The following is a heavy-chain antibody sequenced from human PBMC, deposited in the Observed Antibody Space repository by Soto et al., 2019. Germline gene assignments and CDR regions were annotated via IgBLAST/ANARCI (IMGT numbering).Heavy chain of an antibody. Sequence: QVQLQESGPGLVKPSGTLSLTCAVSGGSISSSNWWSWVRQPTGKGLEWIGEIYHSGNTNYNPSLKSRVTMAVDKSRNQFSLKLSSVTAAATAVYYCARRWGEGRVDYWGQGTLVTVSS. CDR1: GGSISSSNW. V-gene: IGHV4-4*02. CDR3: ARRWGEGRVDY. CDR2: IYHSGNT. J-gene: IGHJ4*02. D-gene: IGHD3-10*01.